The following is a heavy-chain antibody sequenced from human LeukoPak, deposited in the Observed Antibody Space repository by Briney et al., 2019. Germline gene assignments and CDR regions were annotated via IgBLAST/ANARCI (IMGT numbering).Heavy chain of an antibody. J-gene: IGHJ5*02. CDR3: ARGRALRKWFDP. V-gene: IGHV1-69*05. Sequence: ASVKVSCKASGGTFSSYAISWVRQAPGQGLEWMGGIIPIFGTANYAQKSQGRVTITTDESTSTAYMELSSLRSEDTAVYSCARGRALRKWFDPWRQGTLVTVSS. CDR1: GGTFSSYA. CDR2: IIPIFGTA.